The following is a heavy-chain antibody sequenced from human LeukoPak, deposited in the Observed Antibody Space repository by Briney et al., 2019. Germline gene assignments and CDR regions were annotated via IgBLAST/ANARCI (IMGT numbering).Heavy chain of an antibody. V-gene: IGHV3-74*01. D-gene: IGHD2-2*01. Sequence: GGSLRLSCAASGFTFSTYWMHWVRHAPGERLVWLSDVSPDGVTTTYADSVKGRFTISRDNAKNTLYLQMNSLRVEDTAVYYCTRTLCTSTSNCFDYWGQGALVAVSS. CDR3: TRTLCTSTSNCFDY. J-gene: IGHJ4*02. CDR1: GFTFSTYW. CDR2: VSPDGVTT.